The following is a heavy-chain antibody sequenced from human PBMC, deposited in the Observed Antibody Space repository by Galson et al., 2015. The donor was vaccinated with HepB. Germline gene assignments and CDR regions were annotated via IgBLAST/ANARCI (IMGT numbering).Heavy chain of an antibody. V-gene: IGHV3-66*02. J-gene: IGHJ4*02. Sequence: SLRLSCAASGFTVSSNYMSWVRQAPGKGLEWVSVIYSGGSTYYADSVKGRFTISRDNSKNTLYLQMNSLRAEDTAVYYCVKDGGEWEVICWGQGILVTVSS. CDR3: VKDGGEWEVIC. D-gene: IGHD1-26*01. CDR2: IYSGGST. CDR1: GFTVSSNY.